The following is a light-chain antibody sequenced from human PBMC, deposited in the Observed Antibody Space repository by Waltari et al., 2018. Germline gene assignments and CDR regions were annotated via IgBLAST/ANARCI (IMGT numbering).Light chain of an antibody. V-gene: IGKV2-29*02. CDR1: QILLHSDGTTY. J-gene: IGKJ2*01. CDR2: EVS. Sequence: DIVMTQTPLSLSVTPGQPASIPCRSSQILLHSDGTTYLYWYLQKPGQSPHPLFYEVSSRLSGVPDRFSGSGSGTDFTLKISRVEAEDVGVYYCMQGIHLYTFGQGTKLEIK. CDR3: MQGIHLYT.